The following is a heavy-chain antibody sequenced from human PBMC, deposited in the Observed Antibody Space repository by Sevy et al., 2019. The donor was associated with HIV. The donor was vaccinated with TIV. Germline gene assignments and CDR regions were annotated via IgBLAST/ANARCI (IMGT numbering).Heavy chain of an antibody. CDR3: VKEGRDDFNPYLDF. Sequence: GGSLRLSCAGSGFTFGGYMMNWVRQAPGRGLEWMSRISRTGGNTEYGASAKGRFTISRDNSKNTLYLQMKDLRVEDTALYYCVKEGRDDFNPYLDFWGQGILVTVSS. CDR2: ISRTGGNT. D-gene: IGHD3-10*01. V-gene: IGHV3-23*01. J-gene: IGHJ1*01. CDR1: GFTFGGYM.